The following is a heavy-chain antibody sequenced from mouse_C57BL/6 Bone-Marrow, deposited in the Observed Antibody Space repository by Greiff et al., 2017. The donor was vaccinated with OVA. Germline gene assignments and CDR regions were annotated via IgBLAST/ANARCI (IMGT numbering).Heavy chain of an antibody. V-gene: IGHV1-59*01. D-gene: IGHD2-12*01. Sequence: QVQLQQSGAELVRPGTSVKLSCKASGYTFTSYWMHWVKQRPGQGLEWIGVIDTSDSYTNYNQKFKGKATLTVDTSSSTAYMQLSSLTSEDSAVYYCARKRLNYSEDYYAMDYWGQGTSVTVSS. CDR2: IDTSDSYT. CDR1: GYTFTSYW. CDR3: ARKRLNYSEDYYAMDY. J-gene: IGHJ4*01.